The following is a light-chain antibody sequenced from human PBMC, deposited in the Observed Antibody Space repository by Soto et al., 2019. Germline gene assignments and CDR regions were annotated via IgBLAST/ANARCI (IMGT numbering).Light chain of an antibody. CDR2: DAS. Sequence: DIQMTQSPPSVSASVGDRVTISCQASQGISRSLAWYQQKPGKAPKLLIYDASSLESGVPSRFSGSRSGTEFTLTISSLQPDDFATYYCQQYNSYSWTFGQGTRLEI. CDR3: QQYNSYSWT. CDR1: QGISRS. J-gene: IGKJ5*01. V-gene: IGKV1-5*01.